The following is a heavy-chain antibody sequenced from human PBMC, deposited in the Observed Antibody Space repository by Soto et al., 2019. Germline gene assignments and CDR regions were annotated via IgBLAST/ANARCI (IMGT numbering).Heavy chain of an antibody. CDR2: IYHSGST. J-gene: IGHJ4*02. Sequence: SETLSLTCAVSGGSISSGGYSWSWIRQPPGKGLEWIGYIYHSGSTNYNPSLKSRVTISVDTSKNQFSLKLSSVTAADTAVYYCARNYGDYRDYFDYWGQGTLVTVSS. D-gene: IGHD4-17*01. CDR1: GGSISSGGYS. CDR3: ARNYGDYRDYFDY. V-gene: IGHV4-30-2*02.